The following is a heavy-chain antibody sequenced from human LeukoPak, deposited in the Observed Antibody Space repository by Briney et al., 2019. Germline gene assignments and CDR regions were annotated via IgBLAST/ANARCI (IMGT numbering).Heavy chain of an antibody. CDR2: IYYSGST. J-gene: IGHJ4*02. V-gene: IGHV4-59*11. D-gene: IGHD6-13*01. Sequence: SETLSLTCTVSGGSISNHYWSWIRQPPGKGLEWMGYIYYSGSTNYNPSLKSRVTIPVDTSKNQFSLKLNSVTAADTAMYYCARDQDIAAAGFDYWGQGTLVTVSS. CDR3: ARDQDIAAAGFDY. CDR1: GGSISNHY.